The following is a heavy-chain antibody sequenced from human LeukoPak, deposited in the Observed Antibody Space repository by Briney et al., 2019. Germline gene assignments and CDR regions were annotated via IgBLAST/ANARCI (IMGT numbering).Heavy chain of an antibody. V-gene: IGHV1-18*01. D-gene: IGHD4-17*01. CDR1: GYTFTSYG. CDR3: ARYLESLDYGDYDVLGVAPQIDY. J-gene: IGHJ4*02. Sequence: GASVTLSCKASGYTFTSYGISWVRQAPGQGLEWMGWISAYNGNTNYAHTLQGRVTMTTDTATSTAYMELRSLRSDDTAVYYCARYLESLDYGDYDVLGVAPQIDYWGQGNLVTVSS. CDR2: ISAYNGNT.